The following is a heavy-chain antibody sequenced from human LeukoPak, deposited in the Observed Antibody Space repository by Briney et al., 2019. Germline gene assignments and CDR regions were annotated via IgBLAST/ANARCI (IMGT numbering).Heavy chain of an antibody. CDR3: AELGITMIGGV. CDR1: GFTFDDYA. D-gene: IGHD3-10*02. CDR2: ISWNSVRV. V-gene: IGHV3-9*01. Sequence: GGSLRLSCAASGFTFDDYAMHWVRQAPGKGLEWVARISWNSVRVDYADSVKGRFTIARDNAKNSLYLQMNSLRAEDTAVYYCAELGITMIGGVWGKVTTVTISS. J-gene: IGHJ6*04.